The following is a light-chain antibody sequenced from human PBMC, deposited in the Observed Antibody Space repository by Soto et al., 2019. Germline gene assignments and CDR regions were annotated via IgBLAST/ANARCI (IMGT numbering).Light chain of an antibody. CDR2: AAS. CDR1: QGISSY. CDR3: QQLNSYPRAT. Sequence: DIQLTQSPSFLSASVGDRVTITCRASQGISSYLAWYQQKPGKAPKLLIYAASTLQSGVPSRFSGSGSGTEFTLTISSLQPEDFATYYYQQLNSYPRATFGQGTKVEIK. V-gene: IGKV1-9*01. J-gene: IGKJ1*01.